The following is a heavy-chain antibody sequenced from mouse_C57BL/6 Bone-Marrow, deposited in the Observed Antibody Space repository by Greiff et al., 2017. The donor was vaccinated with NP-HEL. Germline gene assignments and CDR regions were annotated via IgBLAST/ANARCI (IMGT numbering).Heavy chain of an antibody. Sequence: QVQLQQSGAELARPGASVKLSCKASGYTFTSYGISWVKQRPGQGLEWIGEIYPRSGNTYYNEKFKGKATLTADKSSSTAYMELRSLTSEDSAVYFCARELTTVGAYWGQGTLVTVSA. J-gene: IGHJ3*01. CDR2: IYPRSGNT. D-gene: IGHD1-1*01. CDR1: GYTFTSYG. V-gene: IGHV1-81*01. CDR3: ARELTTVGAY.